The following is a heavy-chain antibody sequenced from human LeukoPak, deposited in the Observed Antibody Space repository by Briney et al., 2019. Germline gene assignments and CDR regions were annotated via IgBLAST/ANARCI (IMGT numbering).Heavy chain of an antibody. V-gene: IGHV1-2*02. J-gene: IGHJ6*03. D-gene: IGHD3-3*01. CDR2: INPNSGGT. CDR3: ATIASHDFWSGEMNYYYYYMDV. Sequence: ASVKVSCKASGYTFTGYYMHWVRQAPGQGLEWMGWINPNSGGTIYAQKFQGRVTMTEDTSTDTAYMELSSLRSEDTAVYYCATIASHDFWSGEMNYYYYYMDVWGKGTTVTVSS. CDR1: GYTFTGYY.